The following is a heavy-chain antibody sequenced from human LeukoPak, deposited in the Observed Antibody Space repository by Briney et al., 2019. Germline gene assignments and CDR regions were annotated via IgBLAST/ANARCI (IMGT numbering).Heavy chain of an antibody. V-gene: IGHV3-64D*06. CDR1: GTAFRTYA. Sequence: GGSLRLSCSASGTAFRTYAMHWVRQPPGKGLYYVSAISINGGSTYYADSVRGRFTISRDNSKNTLYLQMSSLRPDDTAVYYCVRTYGGNPLGWFDPWGQGTLVTVSS. CDR3: VRTYGGNPLGWFDP. D-gene: IGHD4-23*01. J-gene: IGHJ5*02. CDR2: ISINGGST.